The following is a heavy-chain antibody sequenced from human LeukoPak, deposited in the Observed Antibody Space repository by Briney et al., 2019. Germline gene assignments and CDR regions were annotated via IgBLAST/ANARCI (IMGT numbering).Heavy chain of an antibody. V-gene: IGHV3-23*01. CDR3: AKSPRGYSGYGTIDY. CDR2: ISGSGGST. J-gene: IGHJ4*02. Sequence: GGSLRLSCAASGFTFSTYAMSWVRQAPGKGLEWVAGISGSGGSTYYADSVKGRFTISRDNSKNTLYLQMNSLRAEDTAVYYCAKSPRGYSGYGTIDYWGQGTLVTVSS. CDR1: GFTFSTYA. D-gene: IGHD5-12*01.